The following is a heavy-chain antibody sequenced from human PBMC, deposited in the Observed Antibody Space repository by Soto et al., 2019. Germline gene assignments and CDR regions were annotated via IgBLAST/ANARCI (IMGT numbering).Heavy chain of an antibody. CDR1: GGSISSGGYS. J-gene: IGHJ4*02. Sequence: QLQLQESGSGLVKPSQTLSLTCAVSGGSISSGGYSWSWIRQPPGKGLEWIGYIYHSGSTYYNPSPTSQVTISVDRSKNQFSLNLSSVTAADTAVYYCARYSIAARRGIDYWGQGTLVTVSS. CDR2: IYHSGST. D-gene: IGHD6-6*01. V-gene: IGHV4-30-2*01. CDR3: ARYSIAARRGIDY.